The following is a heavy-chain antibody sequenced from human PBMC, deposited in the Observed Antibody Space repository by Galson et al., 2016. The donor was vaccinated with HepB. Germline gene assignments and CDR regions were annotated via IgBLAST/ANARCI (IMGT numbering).Heavy chain of an antibody. D-gene: IGHD3/OR15-3a*01. CDR3: ARDPRSDFSGGGLDV. CDR2: ILPIFGRA. V-gene: IGHV1-69*13. CDR1: GGTFSSDA. J-gene: IGHJ6*02. Sequence: SVKVSCKASGGTFSSDAVTWVRQAPGQGLEWVGGILPIFGRAHYAQKSQGRVTIIAVDSTTTVYLELRSLRPEDTAVYYCARDPRSDFSGGGLDVWGQGTRVTVFS.